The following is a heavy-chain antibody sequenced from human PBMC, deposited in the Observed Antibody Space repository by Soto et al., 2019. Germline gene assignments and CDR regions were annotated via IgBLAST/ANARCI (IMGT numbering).Heavy chain of an antibody. D-gene: IGHD4-4*01. CDR1: GYTFTGYY. Sequence: ASVKVSCKASGYTFTGYYMHWVRQAPGQGLEWMGWINPNSGGTNYAQKFQGRVTMTRDTSISTAYMELSRLRSDDTAVYYCARDFHDDYSNYVGWFDPWAQGTLVTVSS. CDR2: INPNSGGT. V-gene: IGHV1-2*02. J-gene: IGHJ5*02. CDR3: ARDFHDDYSNYVGWFDP.